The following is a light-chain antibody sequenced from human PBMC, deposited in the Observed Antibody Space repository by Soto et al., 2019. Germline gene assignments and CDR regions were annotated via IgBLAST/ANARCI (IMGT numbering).Light chain of an antibody. CDR1: QSVDTTF. Sequence: EIVLTQSPGSLSLSPGQRATLSCRASQSVDTTFFAWYQKKPGQAPRLLIYGASKRATGIPDRFSGSGSGTDFTLIISRLEPEDFAVSYCQQYMSSVTFGQGTEVEIK. CDR2: GAS. V-gene: IGKV3-20*01. J-gene: IGKJ1*01. CDR3: QQYMSSVT.